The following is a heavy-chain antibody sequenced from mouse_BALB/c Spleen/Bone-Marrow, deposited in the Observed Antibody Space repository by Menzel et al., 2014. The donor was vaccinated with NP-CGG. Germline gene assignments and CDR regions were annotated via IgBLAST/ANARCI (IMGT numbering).Heavy chain of an antibody. CDR2: INPSNGRT. Sequence: QVQLQQSGAELVKPGASVKLSCKASGYTFTSYWMHWVKQRPGQGLEWIGEINPSNGRTNYNEKFKSKATLTVDKSSSAAYMQLSRLTSEESAVYYCASPYCSPYFDYWGQGTSLTVSS. D-gene: IGHD6-1*01. J-gene: IGHJ2*02. CDR3: ASPYCSPYFDY. V-gene: IGHV1S81*02. CDR1: GYTFTSYW.